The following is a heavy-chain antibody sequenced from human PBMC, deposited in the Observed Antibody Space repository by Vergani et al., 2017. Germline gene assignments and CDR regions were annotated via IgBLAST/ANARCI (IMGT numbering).Heavy chain of an antibody. D-gene: IGHD1-26*01. Sequence: EVQLLESGGGLVQPGGSLRLSCAASGFTFSSYAMSWVRQAPGKGLEWVSAISGSGGSTYYADSVTGRFTIPRDNSKNTLYLQMNRLRAEDTAVYYCVKGGIVGATTGGYYYYYMDVWGKGTTVTVSS. V-gene: IGHV3-23*01. J-gene: IGHJ6*03. CDR2: ISGSGGST. CDR1: GFTFSSYA. CDR3: VKGGIVGATTGGYYYYYMDV.